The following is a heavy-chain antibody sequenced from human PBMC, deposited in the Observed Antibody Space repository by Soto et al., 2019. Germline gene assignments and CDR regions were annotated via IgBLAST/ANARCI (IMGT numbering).Heavy chain of an antibody. J-gene: IGHJ6*02. CDR2: IYSGGNT. V-gene: IGHV3-53*01. CDR1: GFTVSSNY. CDR3: ASIDTAMANYYYGMDV. D-gene: IGHD5-18*01. Sequence: GGSLRLSCAASGFTVSSNYMSWVRQAPGKGLEWVSVIYSGGNTYYADSVKGRFTIPRDNSKNTLYLQMNSLRAEDAAVYYCASIDTAMANYYYGMDVWGQGTTVTVSS.